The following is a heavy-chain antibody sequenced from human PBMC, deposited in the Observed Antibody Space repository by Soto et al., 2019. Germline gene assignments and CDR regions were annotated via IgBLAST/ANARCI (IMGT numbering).Heavy chain of an antibody. D-gene: IGHD3-16*02. Sequence: ASVKVSCKASGYTFISYGISWVRQAPGQGLEWMGWISAYNGNTNYAQKLQGRVTMTTDKSTSTAYMELSSLRSEDTAVYYCATYNYAYVWGSYRYRDNWFDPWGQGTLVTVPS. J-gene: IGHJ5*02. CDR1: GYTFISYG. CDR2: ISAYNGNT. V-gene: IGHV1-18*01. CDR3: ATYNYAYVWGSYRYRDNWFDP.